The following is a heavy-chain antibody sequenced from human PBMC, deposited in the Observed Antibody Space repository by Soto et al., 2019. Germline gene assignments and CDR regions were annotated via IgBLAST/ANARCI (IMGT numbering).Heavy chain of an antibody. CDR2: ISNGGSDK. J-gene: IGHJ4*02. CDR3: DKSVDC. Sequence: QVQLVESGGGVVQPGRSLRLSCAASGFTFSNYGLHWVRQAPGKGLEWVAFISNGGSDKYYANSVKGRFTISRDNSKNTLYLQLNGLREEDTDVYVCDKSVDCWGQGTLGTVSA. V-gene: IGHV3-30*18. CDR1: GFTFSNYG.